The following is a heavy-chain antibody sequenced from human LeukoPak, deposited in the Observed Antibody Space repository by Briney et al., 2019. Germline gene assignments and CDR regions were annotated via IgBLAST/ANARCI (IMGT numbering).Heavy chain of an antibody. D-gene: IGHD2-8*02. CDR2: INLYSGGT. V-gene: IGHV1-2*02. CDR3: ASSGYCTGGVCYHPFDY. J-gene: IGHJ4*02. Sequence: GASVTVSCKASGYTFTGYYMHWVRQAPAQGLEWMGWINLYSGGTNYAQKFQGRVTMTRDTSISTAYMELSRLRSDDTAVYYCASSGYCTGGVCYHPFDYWGQGTLVTVSS. CDR1: GYTFTGYY.